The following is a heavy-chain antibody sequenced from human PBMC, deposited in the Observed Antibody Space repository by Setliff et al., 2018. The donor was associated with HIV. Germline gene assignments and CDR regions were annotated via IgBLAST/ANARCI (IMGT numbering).Heavy chain of an antibody. J-gene: IGHJ4*02. Sequence: GGSLRLSCAASGFIFRNYNMNWVRQAPGKGLEWVSSLSSDGRYIYYADSVRGRFTISRDDAKNSLYLQMYSLRAEDTAIYYCARGDTGVYYYVYPDFWGQGTLVTVSS. V-gene: IGHV3-21*01. CDR2: LSSDGRYI. CDR3: ARGDTGVYYYVYPDF. D-gene: IGHD3-22*01. CDR1: GFIFRNYN.